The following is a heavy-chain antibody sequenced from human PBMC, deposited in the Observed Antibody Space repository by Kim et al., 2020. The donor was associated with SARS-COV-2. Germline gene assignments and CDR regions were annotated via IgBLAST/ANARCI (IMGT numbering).Heavy chain of an antibody. Sequence: SETLSLTCSVSGSSIGIGYYWSWVRQPPGRGLEWIGSISHGGHTNYNSSLLSRLTISVDTSTNVFSLMLTSVTAADTAIYYCARMFRALSYNFDVWCRGT. D-gene: IGHD3-10*02. V-gene: IGHV4-38-2*01. CDR1: GSSIGIGYY. J-gene: IGHJ3*01. CDR3: ARMFRALSYNFDV. CDR2: ISHGGHT.